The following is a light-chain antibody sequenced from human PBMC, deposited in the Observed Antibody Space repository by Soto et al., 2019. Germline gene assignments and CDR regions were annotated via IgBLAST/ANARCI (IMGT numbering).Light chain of an antibody. Sequence: QSALTQPASVSGSPGQSITISCTGTSSDIGGYNFVSWYQHHPGKAPRLIIFGVSDRPSGVYDRFSGSKSGNTASLTISGLQAEDEADYYCSSYISSSSPYVFGTGTKLTVL. CDR1: SSDIGGYNF. CDR3: SSYISSSSPYV. CDR2: GVS. J-gene: IGLJ1*01. V-gene: IGLV2-14*03.